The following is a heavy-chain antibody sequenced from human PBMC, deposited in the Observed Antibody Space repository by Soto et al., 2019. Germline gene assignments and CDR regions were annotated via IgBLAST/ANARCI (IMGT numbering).Heavy chain of an antibody. J-gene: IGHJ4*02. D-gene: IGHD1-1*01. CDR1: GFTFSSYA. V-gene: IGHV3-23*01. CDR3: GVQYDY. CDR2: ISGRTGST. Sequence: EVQVLESGGGLVQPGGSLRLSCAASGFTFSSYAMSWVRQAPGKGLEWVSAISGRTGSTSYADSVKGRFTISRDNSRNTLYLPMNSLRAEDTAVYYCGVQYDYWGQGTLVTVS.